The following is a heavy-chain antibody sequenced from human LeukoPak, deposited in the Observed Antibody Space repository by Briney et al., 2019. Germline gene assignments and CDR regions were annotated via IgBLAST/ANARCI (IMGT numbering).Heavy chain of an antibody. V-gene: IGHV3-21*01. Sequence: GGSLRLSCAASGFTFSSYSMNWVRQAPGEGLEWVSSISSSSSYIYYADSVKGRFTISRDNAKNSLYLQMNSLRAEDTAVYYCATSGWGGYYFDYWGQGTLVTVSS. CDR2: ISSSSSYI. D-gene: IGHD6-19*01. J-gene: IGHJ4*02. CDR1: GFTFSSYS. CDR3: ATSGWGGYYFDY.